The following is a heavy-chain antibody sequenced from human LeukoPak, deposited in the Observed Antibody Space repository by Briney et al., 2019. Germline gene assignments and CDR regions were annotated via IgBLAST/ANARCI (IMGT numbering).Heavy chain of an antibody. CDR3: AKVSRAYDYGDSTVY. Sequence: GGSLRLSCADSAFTFSSYGMSCVRQAPGKGLEWVSAITATSSSTNDTDSGQGCFTISRDNSKDSLYLQMNSLRPEDTAVYYCAKVSRAYDYGDSTVYWGQGTLVTVSS. D-gene: IGHD4-17*01. CDR2: ITATSSST. V-gene: IGHV3-23*01. CDR1: AFTFSSYG. J-gene: IGHJ4*02.